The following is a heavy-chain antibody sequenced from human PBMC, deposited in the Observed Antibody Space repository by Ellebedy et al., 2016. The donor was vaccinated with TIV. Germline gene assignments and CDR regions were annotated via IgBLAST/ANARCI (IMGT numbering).Heavy chain of an antibody. D-gene: IGHD3-10*01. CDR3: ARDRRGSGSIGLFDP. J-gene: IGHJ5*02. CDR2: IYHSGST. V-gene: IGHV4-38-2*02. CDR1: GYSISSGYY. Sequence: GSLRLXCTVSGYSISSGYYWGWIRQPPGKGLEWIGSIYHSGSTYYNPSLKSRVTISVDTSKNQFSLKLSSVTAADTAVYYCARDRRGSGSIGLFDPWGQGTLVTVSS.